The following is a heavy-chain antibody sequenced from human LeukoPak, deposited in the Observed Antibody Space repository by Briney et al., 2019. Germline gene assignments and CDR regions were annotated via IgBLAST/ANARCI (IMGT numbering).Heavy chain of an antibody. CDR2: IYYSGST. Sequence: SQTLSLTCTVSGVSISSGGYYWSWIRQHPGKGLEWIGYIYYSGSTYYNPSLKSRVTISVDTSKNQFSLKLSSVTAADTAVYYCAITTTYKENWFDPWGQGTLVTVSS. J-gene: IGHJ5*02. V-gene: IGHV4-31*03. D-gene: IGHD5-12*01. CDR3: AITTTYKENWFDP. CDR1: GVSISSGGYY.